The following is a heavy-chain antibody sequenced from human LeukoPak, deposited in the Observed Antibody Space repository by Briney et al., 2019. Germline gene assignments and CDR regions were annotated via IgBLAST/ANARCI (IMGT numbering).Heavy chain of an antibody. CDR1: GFTFSSYA. J-gene: IGHJ4*02. V-gene: IGHV3-23*01. Sequence: GGSLRLSCAASGFTFSSYAMSWVRQAPGKGLEWVSAISGSGGSTYYADSVKGRFTISRDNSKDTLYLQMNSLRAEDTAVYYCAKSGYDWYYFDYWGQGTLVTVSS. CDR3: AKSGYDWYYFDY. D-gene: IGHD5-12*01. CDR2: ISGSGGST.